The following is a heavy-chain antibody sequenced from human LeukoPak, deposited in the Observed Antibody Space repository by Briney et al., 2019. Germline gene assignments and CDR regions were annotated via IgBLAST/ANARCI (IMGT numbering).Heavy chain of an antibody. CDR2: LGTAGDT. CDR1: GFILSNYA. CDR3: ARQSTPHGNFDY. J-gene: IGHJ4*02. D-gene: IGHD5-24*01. V-gene: IGHV3-13*01. Sequence: GGSLRLSCAASGFILSNYAMHWIRQPAGKGLEWVSALGTAGDTFYPGSVKGRFTISRDNAKKSLFLQMSSLRAEDTAIYYCARQSTPHGNFDYWGQGTLVTVSS.